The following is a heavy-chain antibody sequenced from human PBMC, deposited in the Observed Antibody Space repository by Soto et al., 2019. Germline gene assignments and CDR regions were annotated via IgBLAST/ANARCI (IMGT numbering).Heavy chain of an antibody. CDR2: ISSSSRYI. V-gene: IGHV3-21*01. CDR3: ARDAPYCGISTSCPNY. D-gene: IGHD2-2*01. J-gene: IGHJ4*02. CDR1: GFTFSSSS. Sequence: EVQLVESGGGLVKPGGSLRLSCAASGFTFSSSSMNWVRQAPGTGLEWVSSISSSSRYIYYADSVKGRFTISRDNAENSLYLQMNSLRAEDTAVYYCARDAPYCGISTSCPNYGGQGTLVPVSS.